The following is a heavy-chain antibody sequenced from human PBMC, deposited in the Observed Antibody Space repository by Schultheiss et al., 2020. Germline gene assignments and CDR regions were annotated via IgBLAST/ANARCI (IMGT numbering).Heavy chain of an antibody. CDR1: GFTFSSYA. V-gene: IGHV3-48*01. CDR3: ARRDGGYSYGSGYYFDY. CDR2: ISSSSSTI. D-gene: IGHD5-18*01. Sequence: GGSLRLSCAASGFTFSSYAMSWVRQAPGKGLEWVSYISSSSSTIYYADSVKGRFTISRDNAKNSLYLQMNSLRAEDTAVYYCARRDGGYSYGSGYYFDYWGQGTLVTVSS. J-gene: IGHJ4*02.